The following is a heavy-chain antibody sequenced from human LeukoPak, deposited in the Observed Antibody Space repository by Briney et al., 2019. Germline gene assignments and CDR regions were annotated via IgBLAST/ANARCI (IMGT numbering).Heavy chain of an antibody. J-gene: IGHJ5*02. CDR3: ARDPSAANWYDP. D-gene: IGHD6-25*01. Sequence: GGSLRLSCAASGLTMSNYWMTWVRQAPGRGLEWLANINQGGNEKYYMGSVKGRFTISRDNAKNSVYLQMNSLRSEDTAIYYCARDPSAANWYDPWGQGTLVSVSS. V-gene: IGHV3-7*01. CDR2: INQGGNEK. CDR1: GLTMSNYW.